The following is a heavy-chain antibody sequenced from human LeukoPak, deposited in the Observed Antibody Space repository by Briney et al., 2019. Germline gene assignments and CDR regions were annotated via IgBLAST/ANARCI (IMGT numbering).Heavy chain of an antibody. CDR3: ARDKEIFGSYGMDV. Sequence: GGSLRLSCAASGFTFSSYAMSWVRQAPGKGLEWVSAISGSGGSTYYADSVKGRFTISRDNAKNSLYLQMNSLRAEDTAVYYCARDKEIFGSYGMDVWGQGTTVTVSS. J-gene: IGHJ6*02. V-gene: IGHV3-23*01. CDR2: ISGSGGST. CDR1: GFTFSSYA. D-gene: IGHD3-3*01.